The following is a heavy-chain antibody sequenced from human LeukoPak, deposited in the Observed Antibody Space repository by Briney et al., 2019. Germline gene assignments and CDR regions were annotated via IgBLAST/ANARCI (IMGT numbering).Heavy chain of an antibody. CDR3: ARNYYDSSGYHYYFDY. J-gene: IGHJ4*02. V-gene: IGHV1-69*04. CDR2: IIPILGIA. CDR1: GGTFSSYA. D-gene: IGHD3-22*01. Sequence: GASVKVSCKASGGTFSSYAISWVRQAPGQGLEWMGRIIPILGIANYAQKFQGRVTITADKSTSTAYMELSSLRSEDTAVYYCARNYYDSSGYHYYFDYWGQGTLVTVSS.